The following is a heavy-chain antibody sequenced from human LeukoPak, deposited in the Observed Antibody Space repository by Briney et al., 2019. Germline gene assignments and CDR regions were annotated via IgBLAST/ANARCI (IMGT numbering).Heavy chain of an antibody. V-gene: IGHV1-8*03. D-gene: IGHD2-21*02. CDR1: GYTFTSYD. J-gene: IGHJ3*02. CDR2: MNPNSGNT. Sequence: GASVKVSCKASGYTFTSYDINWVRQATGQGLEWMGWMNPNSGNTGYAQKFQGRVTITRDTSASTAYMELSSLRSEDTAVYYCARDRPGVVTASAVAFDIWGQGTMVTVSS. CDR3: ARDRPGVVTASAVAFDI.